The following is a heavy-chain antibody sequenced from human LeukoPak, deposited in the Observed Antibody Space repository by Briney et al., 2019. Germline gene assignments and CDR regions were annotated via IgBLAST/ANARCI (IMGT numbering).Heavy chain of an antibody. J-gene: IGHJ4*02. CDR1: GFAFSNYG. CDR3: AKGYFGLDY. Sequence: GGSLRLSCAASGFAFSNYGMNWVRQAPGKGLEWVSAISGSGNNKYYPDSVKGRFTISRDNSKNTLYLQMNSLRAEDTAVYYCAKGYFGLDYWGQGTLVTVSS. CDR2: ISGSGNNK. D-gene: IGHD1-26*01. V-gene: IGHV3-23*01.